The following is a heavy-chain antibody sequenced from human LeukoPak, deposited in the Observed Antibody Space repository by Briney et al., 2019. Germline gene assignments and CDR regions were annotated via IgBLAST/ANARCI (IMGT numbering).Heavy chain of an antibody. CDR1: GGSMSGYY. Sequence: SETLSLTCIVSGGSMSGYYWSWIRQPPGKGLEWIGHTFSSGATTYNPSLKSRVTISVDTSRSQFSLNLSPVTAADTAVYYCARRSRDGYFLDSWGQGTLVTVSS. CDR3: ARRSRDGYFLDS. V-gene: IGHV4-4*09. J-gene: IGHJ4*02. CDR2: TFSSGAT. D-gene: IGHD5-24*01.